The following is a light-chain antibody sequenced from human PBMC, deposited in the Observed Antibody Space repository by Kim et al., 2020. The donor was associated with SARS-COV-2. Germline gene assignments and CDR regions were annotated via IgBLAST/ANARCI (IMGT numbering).Light chain of an antibody. CDR1: GGIDVDIDN. CDR3: AIWYSNSWV. J-gene: IGLJ3*02. CDR2: YKSDSNK. Sequence: FTCTLSGGIDVDIDNKLWYQQKPGSLPRYLLRYKSDSNKEQGSGLPSRFSGSTDASTNAGLLLISGLQSEDEADYYCAIWYSNSWVFGGGTKLTVL. V-gene: IGLV5-39*01.